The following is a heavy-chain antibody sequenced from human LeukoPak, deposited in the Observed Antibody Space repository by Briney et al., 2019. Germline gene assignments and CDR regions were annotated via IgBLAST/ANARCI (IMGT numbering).Heavy chain of an antibody. Sequence: GGSLRLSCTASGFIFSDYAMSWFRQAPGKGLEWVGFITSKTYGGTTEYAASVKGRFFISRDDSKSIAYLQMNSLKIEDTAVYYCSREGLESPGIAAAGTLPVNWGQGTLVTVSS. J-gene: IGHJ4*02. CDR2: ITSKTYGGTT. D-gene: IGHD6-13*01. V-gene: IGHV3-49*03. CDR3: SREGLESPGIAAAGTLPVN. CDR1: GFIFSDYA.